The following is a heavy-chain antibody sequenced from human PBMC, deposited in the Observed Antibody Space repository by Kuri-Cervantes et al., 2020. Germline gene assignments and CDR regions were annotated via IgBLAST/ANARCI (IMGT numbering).Heavy chain of an antibody. J-gene: IGHJ6*03. CDR1: GFTFSSYG. V-gene: IGHV3-30*02. D-gene: IGHD2-21*01. CDR3: ARGDTYGPPYYYYMDV. Sequence: GESLKISCAASGFTFSSYGMHWVRQAPGKGLEWVSYIWHDGSHQYYSDSVKGRFTVSRDNSKNTLYLQMNSLRIEDTAMYYCARGDTYGPPYYYYMDVWGEGTTVTVSS. CDR2: IWHDGSHQ.